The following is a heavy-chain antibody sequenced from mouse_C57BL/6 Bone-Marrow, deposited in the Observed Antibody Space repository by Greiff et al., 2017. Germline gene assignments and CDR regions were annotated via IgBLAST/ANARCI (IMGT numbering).Heavy chain of an antibody. J-gene: IGHJ1*03. CDR2: INPYNGGT. Sequence: EVQLQQSGPVLVKPGASVKMSCKASGYTFTDYYMNWVKQSHGKSLEWIGVINPYNGGTSYNQKFKGKATLTVDKSSSTAYMELNSLTSEDSAVYYCARSAYYYGSSSYWYFDVWGTGTTVTVSS. V-gene: IGHV1-19*01. D-gene: IGHD1-1*01. CDR1: GYTFTDYY. CDR3: ARSAYYYGSSSYWYFDV.